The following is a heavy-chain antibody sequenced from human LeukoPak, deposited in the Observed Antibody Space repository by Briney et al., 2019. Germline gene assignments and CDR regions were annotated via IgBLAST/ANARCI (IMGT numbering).Heavy chain of an antibody. CDR1: GGTFSSYA. D-gene: IGHD3-22*01. CDR2: IIPIFGTA. Sequence: GASVKVSCKASGGTFSSYAISWVRQAPGQGLEWMGGIIPIFGTANYAQKFQGRVTITADESTSTAYMELSSLRSEDTAVCYCARAGSLTTPSDYWGQGTLVTVSS. J-gene: IGHJ4*02. CDR3: ARAGSLTTPSDY. V-gene: IGHV1-69*13.